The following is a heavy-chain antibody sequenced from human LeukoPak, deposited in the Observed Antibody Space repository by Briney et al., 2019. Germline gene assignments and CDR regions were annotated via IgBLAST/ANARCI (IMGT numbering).Heavy chain of an antibody. CDR2: ISSSSSYI. CDR3: AKDSDWIQFID. D-gene: IGHD5-18*01. CDR1: GFTFSSYS. Sequence: GGSLRLSCAASGFTFSSYSMNWVRQAPGKGLECVSSISSSSSYIYYADSVKGRFTISRDNAKNSLYLQMNSLRAEDTGVYYCAKDSDWIQFIDWGQGTLVTVSS. V-gene: IGHV3-21*04. J-gene: IGHJ4*02.